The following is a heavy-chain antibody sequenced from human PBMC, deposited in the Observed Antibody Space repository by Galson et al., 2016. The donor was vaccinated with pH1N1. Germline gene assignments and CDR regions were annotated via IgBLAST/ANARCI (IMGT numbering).Heavy chain of an antibody. Sequence: CKASGGTFSNYAISWVRQAPGQGLEWMGRIIPIFGTANYAQKFQGRVTITADESTSTAYMELSSLRSDDTAVYYCTKPYTRGATGPMSPASQDGDYWGQGTLVTVSS. CDR2: IIPIFGTA. D-gene: IGHD2-2*02. J-gene: IGHJ4*02. CDR1: GGTFSNYA. CDR3: TKPYTRGATGPMSPASQDGDY. V-gene: IGHV1-69*15.